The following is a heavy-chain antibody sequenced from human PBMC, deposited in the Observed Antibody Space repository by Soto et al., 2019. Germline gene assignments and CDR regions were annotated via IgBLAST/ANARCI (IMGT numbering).Heavy chain of an antibody. CDR2: INPATGAA. CDR3: ARGGGVGVAGSAAFDM. J-gene: IGHJ3*02. Sequence: QLHLVQSGAVVKKPGASVTVSCSASGYPFTAYYMHWVRQAPGRGLEWMGGINPATGAAKYTQTFRGRVPMTRDTSTSTVFMDLSGLTSADTAGFYWARGGGVGVAGSAAFDMWGQGTLVTVSS. CDR1: GYPFTAYY. V-gene: IGHV1-2*02. D-gene: IGHD3-3*01.